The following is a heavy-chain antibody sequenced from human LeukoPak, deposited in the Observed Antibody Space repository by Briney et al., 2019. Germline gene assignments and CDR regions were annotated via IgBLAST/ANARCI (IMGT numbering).Heavy chain of an antibody. CDR1: GFTFDDYA. Sequence: GGSLKLSCAASGFTFDDYAMHWVRQAPGKGLEWVSGISWNSGSIGYADSVKGRFTISRDNAKNSLYLQMNSLRAEDTALYYCAKDRGYDILTGPFDYWGQGTLVTVSS. V-gene: IGHV3-9*01. CDR3: AKDRGYDILTGPFDY. J-gene: IGHJ4*02. CDR2: ISWNSGSI. D-gene: IGHD3-9*01.